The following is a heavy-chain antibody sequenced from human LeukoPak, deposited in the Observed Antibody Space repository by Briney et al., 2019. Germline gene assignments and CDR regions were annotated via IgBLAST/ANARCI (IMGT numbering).Heavy chain of an antibody. CDR1: GFTFTDYF. D-gene: IGHD1-1*01. J-gene: IGHJ6*03. Sequence: GGSLRLSCAASGFTFTDYFMSWIRQAPGKGLEWVSYISSSSSTIYYADSVKGRFTISRDNAKNSLYLQMNSLRAEDTAVYYCARDQLELSYYYYYMDVWGKGTTVTVSS. CDR3: ARDQLELSYYYYYMDV. V-gene: IGHV3-11*04. CDR2: ISSSSSTI.